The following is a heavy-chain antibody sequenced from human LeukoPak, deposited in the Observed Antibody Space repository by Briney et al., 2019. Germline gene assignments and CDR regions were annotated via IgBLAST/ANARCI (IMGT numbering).Heavy chain of an antibody. Sequence: GGTLRLSCAASGFTFSGYGMSWVRQAPGKGLKWVSAISGSGGSTYYADSVKGRITISRDNAKSSLYLQMNSLRAEDTAVYYCAELGITMIGGVWGKGTTVTISS. V-gene: IGHV3-23*01. CDR1: GFTFSGYG. J-gene: IGHJ6*04. D-gene: IGHD3-10*02. CDR2: ISGSGGST. CDR3: AELGITMIGGV.